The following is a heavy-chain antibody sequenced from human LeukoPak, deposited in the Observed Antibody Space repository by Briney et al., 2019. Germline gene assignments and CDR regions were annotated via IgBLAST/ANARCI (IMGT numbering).Heavy chain of an antibody. CDR3: AQDCSSTSCYLDY. Sequence: SETLSLTCAAYGGSFSGYYWSWIRQPPGKGLEWIGEINHSGSTNYNPSLKSRVTISVDTSKNQFSLKLSSVTAADTAVYYCAQDCSSTSCYLDYWGQGTLVTVSS. CDR1: GGSFSGYY. J-gene: IGHJ4*02. D-gene: IGHD2-2*01. V-gene: IGHV4-34*01. CDR2: INHSGST.